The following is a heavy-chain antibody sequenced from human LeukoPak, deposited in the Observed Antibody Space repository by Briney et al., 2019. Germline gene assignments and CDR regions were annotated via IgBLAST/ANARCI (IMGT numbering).Heavy chain of an antibody. Sequence: ASVKVSCKASGGTFSSYAISWVRQAPGQGLEWMGRIIPIFGTANYAQKFQGRVTITTDESTSTAYMELSSLRSEDTDVYYCARENYGDYAVDYWGQGTLVTVSS. D-gene: IGHD4-17*01. CDR3: ARENYGDYAVDY. J-gene: IGHJ4*02. CDR1: GGTFSSYA. CDR2: IIPIFGTA. V-gene: IGHV1-69*05.